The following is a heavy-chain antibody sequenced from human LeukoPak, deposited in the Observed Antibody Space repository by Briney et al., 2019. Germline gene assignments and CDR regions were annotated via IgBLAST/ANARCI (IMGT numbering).Heavy chain of an antibody. CDR2: TSGSGGST. CDR3: AKDGSSGSWFDP. V-gene: IGHV3-23*01. D-gene: IGHD6-19*01. CDR1: GFTFSSYA. Sequence: PGGSLRLSCAASGFTFSSYAMSWVRQAPGKGLEWVSTTSGSGGSTYSADSVKGRFTISRDNSKNTLYLQMNSLRAEDTAVYYCAKDGSSGSWFDPWGQGTLVTVSS. J-gene: IGHJ5*02.